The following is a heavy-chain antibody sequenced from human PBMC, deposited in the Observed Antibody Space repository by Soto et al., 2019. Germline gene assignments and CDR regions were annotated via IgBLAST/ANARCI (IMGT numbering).Heavy chain of an antibody. Sequence: LSLTCAASGFTFSSYAMSWVRQAPGKGLEWVSAISGSGGSTYYADSVKGRFTISRDNSKNTLYLQMNSLRAEDTAVYYCAKDSGSYKYFQHWGQGTLVTVSS. CDR3: AKDSGSYKYFQH. D-gene: IGHD1-26*01. V-gene: IGHV3-23*01. CDR2: ISGSGGST. J-gene: IGHJ1*01. CDR1: GFTFSSYA.